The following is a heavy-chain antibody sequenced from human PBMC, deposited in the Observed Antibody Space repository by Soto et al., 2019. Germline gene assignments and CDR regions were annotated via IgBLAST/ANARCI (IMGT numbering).Heavy chain of an antibody. D-gene: IGHD3-3*01. CDR3: VRAAPHDDLWSGYQTLDL. CDR2: IHEDGRER. V-gene: IGHV3-7*03. J-gene: IGHJ5*02. Sequence: PGGSLRLSCEASGFTLTSFWMTWVRQAPGKGLEWVANIHEDGRERYYVDSVKGRFTISRDNTNNSVYLQMNSLRVEDTALYYCVRAAPHDDLWSGYQTLDLWGQGTLVTVSS. CDR1: GFTLTSFW.